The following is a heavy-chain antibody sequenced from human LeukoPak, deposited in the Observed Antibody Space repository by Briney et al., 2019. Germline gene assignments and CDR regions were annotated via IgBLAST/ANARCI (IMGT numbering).Heavy chain of an antibody. J-gene: IGHJ3*02. CDR1: GFTFSSYG. V-gene: IGHV3-30*02. CDR2: IRYDGSNK. D-gene: IGHD3-9*01. CDR3: AKSILPYVDNDAFDI. Sequence: GGSLRLSCAASGFTFSSYGMHWVRLAPGKGLEWVAFIRYDGSNKYYADSVKGRFTISRDNSKNTLYVQMNSLRAEDTAVYYCAKSILPYVDNDAFDIWGQGTMVTISS.